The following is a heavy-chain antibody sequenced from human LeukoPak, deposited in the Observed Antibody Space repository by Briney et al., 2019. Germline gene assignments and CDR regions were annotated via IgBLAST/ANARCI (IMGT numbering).Heavy chain of an antibody. CDR1: GSIFTSYW. J-gene: IGHJ4*02. CDR3: ARGAYSSGGIFDY. V-gene: IGHV5-51*01. CDR2: IYPGDSDT. Sequence: PGASMQISCEASGSIFTSYWIGCVRQPPGKVLEWMGIIYPGDSDTRYSPSCQGQVTISADKSISTAYLQRSSLKASDTAMYYCARGAYSSGGIFDYWGQGTLVTVSS. D-gene: IGHD6-19*01.